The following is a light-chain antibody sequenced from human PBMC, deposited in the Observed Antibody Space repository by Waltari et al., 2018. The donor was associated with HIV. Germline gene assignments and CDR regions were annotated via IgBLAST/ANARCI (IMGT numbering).Light chain of an antibody. CDR2: GAS. Sequence: EKVMKQSPATLSVSPGERVTLSCRASQSVSSNLAWFQQKPGQAPRLLIYGASSRATGVPARFTGSGSGTEFTLTISSLQSEDLAVYYCQQYDDWPRTFGQGTKVEIK. V-gene: IGKV3-15*01. CDR3: QQYDDWPRT. CDR1: QSVSSN. J-gene: IGKJ1*01.